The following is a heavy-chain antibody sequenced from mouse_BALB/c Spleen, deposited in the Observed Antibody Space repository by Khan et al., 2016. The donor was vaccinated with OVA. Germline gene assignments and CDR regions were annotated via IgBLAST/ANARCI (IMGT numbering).Heavy chain of an antibody. CDR1: GYTFIDYY. Sequence: QVQLQQSGAELARPGASVKLSCKASGYTFIDYYINWVKQRTGQGLEWIGEISPGSGDTYYNEKFKGKATLTPDKSSSTAFMQLSSLTSEASAVYFCARRNYCGYTFAYWGQGTLVTVSA. CDR2: ISPGSGDT. D-gene: IGHD1-2*01. V-gene: IGHV1-77*01. J-gene: IGHJ3*01. CDR3: ARRNYCGYTFAY.